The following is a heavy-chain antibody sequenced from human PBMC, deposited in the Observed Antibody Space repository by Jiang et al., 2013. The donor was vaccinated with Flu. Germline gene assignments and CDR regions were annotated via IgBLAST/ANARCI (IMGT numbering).Heavy chain of an antibody. V-gene: IGHV4-38-2*02. Sequence: GLVKPSETLSLTCSVSGYSISSGYYWGWIRAAPREGAGVDWEYLSHGTTYYNPSLKSRVTISVDTSKNQFSLKLSSVTAADTAVYYCARDVRLDYWGQGTLVTVSS. CDR2: LSHGTT. CDR1: GYSISSGYY. CDR3: ARDVRLDY. J-gene: IGHJ4*02.